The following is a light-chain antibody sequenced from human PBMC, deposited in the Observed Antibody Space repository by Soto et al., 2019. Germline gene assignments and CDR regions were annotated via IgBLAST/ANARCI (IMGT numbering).Light chain of an antibody. CDR1: SSNIANNH. CDR3: VAWDNGLIAVV. J-gene: IGLJ2*01. CDR2: GND. Sequence: QSVLTQPPSVSAAPGQKVTISCSGSSSNIANNHVSWYQQLPETAPKLLIYGNDKRPSGIPDRFSGSKSGPSATLGITGLQTGDEADYYCVAWDNGLIAVVFGGGTKLTVL. V-gene: IGLV1-51*01.